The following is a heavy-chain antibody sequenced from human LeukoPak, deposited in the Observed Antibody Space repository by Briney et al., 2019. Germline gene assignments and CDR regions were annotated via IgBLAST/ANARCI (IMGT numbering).Heavy chain of an antibody. CDR1: GFTFDDYA. D-gene: IGHD4-23*01. V-gene: IGHV3-9*01. Sequence: GGSLRLSCAASGFTFDDYAMHWVRQAPGKGLEWVSTISGSGGSLGYADSVKGRFTISRDNAKNSLYLQMNTLRAEDTALYYCAKDSRHYGGSGPLDYWGQGTLVTVSS. CDR3: AKDSRHYGGSGPLDY. J-gene: IGHJ4*02. CDR2: ISGSGGSL.